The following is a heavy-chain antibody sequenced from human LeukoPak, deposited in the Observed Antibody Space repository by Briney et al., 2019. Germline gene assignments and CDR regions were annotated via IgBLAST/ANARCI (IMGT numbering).Heavy chain of an antibody. CDR1: GGTFSSYA. CDR3: ARIGNWGTGYYYYYMDV. J-gene: IGHJ6*03. Sequence: SVKVSCKASGGTFSSYAISWVRQAPGQGLEWMGRIIPILGIANYAQKFQGRVTITADKSTSTAYMELSSLRSEDTAVYYCARIGNWGTGYYYYYMDVWGKGTTVTVSS. CDR2: IIPILGIA. V-gene: IGHV1-69*04. D-gene: IGHD7-27*01.